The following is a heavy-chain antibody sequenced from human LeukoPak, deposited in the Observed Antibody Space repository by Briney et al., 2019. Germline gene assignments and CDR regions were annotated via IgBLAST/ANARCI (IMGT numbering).Heavy chain of an antibody. Sequence: PGGSLRLSCAASGFTFSSYSMNWVRQAPGKGLEWVSSISSSSSYIYYADSVKGRFTISRDNAKNSLYLQMNSLRAEDTAVYYCARVQRYCSGGSCYDYYYYGMDVWGKGTTVTVSP. V-gene: IGHV3-21*01. J-gene: IGHJ6*04. D-gene: IGHD2-15*01. CDR2: ISSSSSYI. CDR3: ARVQRYCSGGSCYDYYYYGMDV. CDR1: GFTFSSYS.